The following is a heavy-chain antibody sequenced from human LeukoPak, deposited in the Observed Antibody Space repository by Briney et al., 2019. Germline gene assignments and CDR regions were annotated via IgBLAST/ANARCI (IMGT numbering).Heavy chain of an antibody. CDR3: ARAGYGSGSYQFDY. D-gene: IGHD3-10*01. J-gene: IGHJ4*02. V-gene: IGHV4-31*03. CDR2: IYYSGST. CDR1: GGSISSGGYY. Sequence: SQTLSLTCTVSGGSISSGGYYWSWIRQHPGKGLEWIGYIYYSGSTHYNPSLKSRVTISVDTSKNQFSLKLSSVTAADTAVYYCARAGYGSGSYQFDYWGQGTLVTVSS.